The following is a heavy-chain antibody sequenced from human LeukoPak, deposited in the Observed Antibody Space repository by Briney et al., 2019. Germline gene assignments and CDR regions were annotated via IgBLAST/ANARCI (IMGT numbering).Heavy chain of an antibody. Sequence: GGSLRLSCAASGFTFSSYAMSWVRQAPGKGLEWVSAIRGSGGGTYYADSVRGRFTISRDNSKNTLYLQMNSLRDEDTALYYCAKAGIGVVGYFDYWGQGTLVTVSS. J-gene: IGHJ4*02. V-gene: IGHV3-23*01. CDR1: GFTFSSYA. CDR3: AKAGIGVVGYFDY. D-gene: IGHD6-19*01. CDR2: IRGSGGGT.